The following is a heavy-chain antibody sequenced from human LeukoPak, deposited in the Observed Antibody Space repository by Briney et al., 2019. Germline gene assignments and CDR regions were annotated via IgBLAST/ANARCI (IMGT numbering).Heavy chain of an antibody. D-gene: IGHD2-21*02. CDR2: ITPIFGIA. V-gene: IGHV1-69*04. J-gene: IGHJ5*02. CDR1: GGTFSSYA. Sequence: SVKVSCKASGGTFSSYAISWVRQAPGQGLEWMGRITPIFGIANYAQKFQGRVTITADKSTSTAYMELSSLRSEDTAVYYCARVGGQAYCGGDCYYNWFDPWGQGTLVTVSS. CDR3: ARVGGQAYCGGDCYYNWFDP.